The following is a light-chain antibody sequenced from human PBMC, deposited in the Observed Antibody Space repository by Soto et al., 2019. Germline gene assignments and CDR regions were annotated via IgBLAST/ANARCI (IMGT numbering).Light chain of an antibody. CDR1: QSVSSSY. V-gene: IGKV3-20*01. CDR3: QQFVSSRGCT. J-gene: IGKJ3*01. Sequence: EIVLTQSPGTLSLSPGERATLSCRASQSVSSSYLAWYQQKPGQAPRLLIYGASSRATGIPDRFSGSGSGTDFTLTISRPEPEEVAVYYCQQFVSSRGCTFGHGTKVDVK. CDR2: GAS.